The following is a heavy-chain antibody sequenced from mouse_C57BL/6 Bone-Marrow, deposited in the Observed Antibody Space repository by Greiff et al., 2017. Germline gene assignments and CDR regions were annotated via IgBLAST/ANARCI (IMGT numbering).Heavy chain of an antibody. CDR2: ISSGGSYT. J-gene: IGHJ1*03. CDR1: GFTFSSYG. Sequence: EVKLVESGGDLVKPGGSLKLSCAASGFTFSSYGMSWVRQTPDKRLEWVATISSGGSYTYYPDSVKGRFTISRDNAKTTLYLQMSSLKSEDTAMYYCARQGEYDGYFDVWGTGTTVTVSS. D-gene: IGHD2-14*01. CDR3: ARQGEYDGYFDV. V-gene: IGHV5-6*01.